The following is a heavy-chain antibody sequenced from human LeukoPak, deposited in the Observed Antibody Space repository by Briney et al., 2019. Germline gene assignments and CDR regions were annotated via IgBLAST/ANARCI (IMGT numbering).Heavy chain of an antibody. CDR2: ISAYNGNT. J-gene: IGHJ4*02. D-gene: IGHD3-16*02. CDR1: GYTFTSYG. Sequence: GASVKVSCKASGYTFTSYGISWVRQAPGQGLEWMGWISAYNGNTNYAQKLQGRVTMTTDTSTSTAYMELRSLRSDDTAVYYCARGLATYDYVWGSYRYTFDYWGQGTLVTVSS. V-gene: IGHV1-18*01. CDR3: ARGLATYDYVWGSYRYTFDY.